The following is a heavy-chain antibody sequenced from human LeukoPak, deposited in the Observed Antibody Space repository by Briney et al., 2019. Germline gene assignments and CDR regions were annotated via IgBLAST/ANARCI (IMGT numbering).Heavy chain of an antibody. J-gene: IGHJ4*02. CDR3: ARAQVLLWFGELITSPIDY. CDR2: IYHSGST. D-gene: IGHD3-10*01. V-gene: IGHV4-38-2*01. Sequence: SETLSLTCAVSGYSISSGCYWGWIRQPPGKGLEWIGSIYHSGSTYYNPSLKSRVTISVDTSKNQFSLKLSSVTAADTAVYYCARAQVLLWFGELITSPIDYWGQGTLVTVSS. CDR1: GYSISSGCY.